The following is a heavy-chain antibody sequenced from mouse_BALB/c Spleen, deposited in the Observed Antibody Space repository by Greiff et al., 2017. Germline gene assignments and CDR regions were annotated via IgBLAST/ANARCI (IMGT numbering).Heavy chain of an antibody. CDR3: ARHEGNSAWFAY. CDR1: GFTFSSYT. Sequence: EVQLVESGGGLVQPGGSLKLSCAASGFTFSSYTMSWVRQTPEKRLEWVAYISNGGGSTYYPDTVKGRFTISRDNAKNTLYLQMSSLKSEDTAMYYCARHEGNSAWFAYWGQGTLVTVSA. CDR2: ISNGGGST. J-gene: IGHJ3*01. D-gene: IGHD2-1*01. V-gene: IGHV5-12-2*01.